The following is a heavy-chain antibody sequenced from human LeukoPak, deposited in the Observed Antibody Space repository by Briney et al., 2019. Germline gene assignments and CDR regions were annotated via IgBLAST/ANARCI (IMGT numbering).Heavy chain of an antibody. Sequence: GGSLRLSCAASGFTFSSYSMNWVRQAPGKGLEWVSYISSSSSTIYYADSVKGRFTISRDNAKNSLYLQMNSLRAEDTAVYYCAKEEARPGSSSPLDYWGQGTLVTVSS. CDR1: GFTFSSYS. CDR3: AKEEARPGSSSPLDY. J-gene: IGHJ4*02. V-gene: IGHV3-48*01. D-gene: IGHD6-6*01. CDR2: ISSSSSTI.